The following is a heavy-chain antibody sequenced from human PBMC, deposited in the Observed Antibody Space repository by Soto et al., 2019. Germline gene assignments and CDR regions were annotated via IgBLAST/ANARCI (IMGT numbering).Heavy chain of an antibody. CDR3: ARGCYDFWSGYYIGVGYYYYYMDV. D-gene: IGHD3-3*01. CDR2: INHSGST. Sequence: RQPPGKGLEWIGEINHSGSTNYNPSLESRVTISVDTSKNQFSLKLSSVTAADTAVYYCARGCYDFWSGYYIGVGYYYYYMDVWGKGTTVTVSS. V-gene: IGHV4-34*01. J-gene: IGHJ6*03.